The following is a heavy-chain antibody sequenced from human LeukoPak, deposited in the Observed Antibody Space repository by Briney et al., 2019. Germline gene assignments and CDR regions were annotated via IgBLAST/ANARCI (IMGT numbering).Heavy chain of an antibody. J-gene: IGHJ4*02. CDR3: ARENSGSYTEFDY. CDR1: GGSISSYY. Sequence: ASETLSLTCTVSGGSISSYYWSWIRQPAGKGLEWIGRIYTSGSTNYNASLKSRVSMSGDTSKNQFSLKLSSLAAADTAVFYCARENSGSYTEFDYWGQGTLVTVSS. CDR2: IYTSGST. D-gene: IGHD1-26*01. V-gene: IGHV4-4*07.